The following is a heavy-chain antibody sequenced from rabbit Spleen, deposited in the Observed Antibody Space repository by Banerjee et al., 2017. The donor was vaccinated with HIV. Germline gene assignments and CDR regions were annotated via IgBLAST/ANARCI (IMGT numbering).Heavy chain of an antibody. CDR3: VREAGYGGYGDANL. Sequence: QEQLEESGGDLVKPEGSLTVTCKASGFSFSSGYYMSWVRQAPGKGLEWIGCIGAGSGTTYYASWAKGRFTISKTSSTTVTLQVTSLTAADTATYFCVREAGYGGYGDANLWGPGTLVTVS. CDR1: GFSFSSGYY. CDR2: IGAGSGTT. V-gene: IGHV1S45*01. J-gene: IGHJ4*01. D-gene: IGHD6-1*01.